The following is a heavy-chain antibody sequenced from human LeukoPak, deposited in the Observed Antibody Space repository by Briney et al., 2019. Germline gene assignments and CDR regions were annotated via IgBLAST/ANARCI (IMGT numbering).Heavy chain of an antibody. CDR3: AREASGYSYGLDAFDI. D-gene: IGHD5-18*01. Sequence: PGGSLRLSCAASGFTFRSYTMSWVRQAPGKGLEWVSVISGSGGNTYYADSVKGRFTISRDNAKNSLYLQMNSLRAEDTAVYYCAREASGYSYGLDAFDIWGQGTMVTVSS. V-gene: IGHV3-23*01. J-gene: IGHJ3*02. CDR2: ISGSGGNT. CDR1: GFTFRSYT.